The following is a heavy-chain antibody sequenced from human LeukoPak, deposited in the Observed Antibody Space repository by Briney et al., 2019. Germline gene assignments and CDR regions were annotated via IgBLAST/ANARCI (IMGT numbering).Heavy chain of an antibody. Sequence: SETLSLTCTVSGGSISSYYWSWIRQPPGKGLEWIGYIYYSGITNYNPSLKSRVTISVDASKNQFSLKLSSVTAADTAVYYCARSDYDYVWGSYYYGMDVWAKGPRSPSP. V-gene: IGHV4-59*08. J-gene: IGHJ6*02. CDR1: GGSISSYY. CDR2: IYYSGIT. D-gene: IGHD3-16*01. CDR3: ARSDYDYVWGSYYYGMDV.